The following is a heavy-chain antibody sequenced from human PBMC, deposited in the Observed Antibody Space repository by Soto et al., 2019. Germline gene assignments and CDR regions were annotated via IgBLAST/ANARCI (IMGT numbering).Heavy chain of an antibody. CDR1: GGSISSGNYY. CDR2: ISYSGST. CDR3: ATMGTPATGLYFFDY. J-gene: IGHJ4*02. V-gene: IGHV4-30-4*01. D-gene: IGHD2-15*01. Sequence: QVQLQESGPGLVKPSQTLSLTCTVSGGSISSGNYYWSWIRQPPGKGLEWIGFISYSGSTYYSTSLKSRVTISVYTSKSQFSLNLSFVTAADTAVYYCATMGTPATGLYFFDYWGQGSLVTGSS.